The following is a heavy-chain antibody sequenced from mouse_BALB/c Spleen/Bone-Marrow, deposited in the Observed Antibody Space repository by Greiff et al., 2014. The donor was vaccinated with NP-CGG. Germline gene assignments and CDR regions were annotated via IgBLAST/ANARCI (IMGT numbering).Heavy chain of an antibody. CDR1: GYAFSSYW. J-gene: IGHJ2*01. CDR3: ARVRNWADY. D-gene: IGHD4-1*01. CDR2: IYPGDGDT. Sequence: QVQLKESGAELVRPGSSVKISCKASGYAFSSYWMNWVKQRPRQGLEWIGQIYPGDGDTNYNGKFKGKATLTADKSSSTAYMQLSSLTSEDSAVYFCARVRNWADYWGQGTTLTVSS. V-gene: IGHV1-80*01.